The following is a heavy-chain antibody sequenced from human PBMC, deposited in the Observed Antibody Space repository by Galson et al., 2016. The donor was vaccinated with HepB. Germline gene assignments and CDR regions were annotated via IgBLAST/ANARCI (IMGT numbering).Heavy chain of an antibody. CDR3: ARGPSSTRTFDY. D-gene: IGHD2-2*01. V-gene: IGHV3-15*01. Sequence: SLRLSCAASGFTFSNVWMSWVRQVPGKGLEWVGRIKSNTDGGTTEYAAPVKGRFTISRDDSENTLYLQMNSLRSDDTAVCYCARGPSSTRTFDYWGQGTLVTVSS. J-gene: IGHJ4*02. CDR1: GFTFSNVW. CDR2: IKSNTDGGTT.